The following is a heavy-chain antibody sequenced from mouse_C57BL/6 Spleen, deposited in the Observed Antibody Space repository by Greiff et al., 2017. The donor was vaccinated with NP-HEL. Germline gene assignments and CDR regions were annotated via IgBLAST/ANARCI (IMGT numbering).Heavy chain of an antibody. CDR1: GYTFTDYY. D-gene: IGHD2-4*01. CDR2: INPNNGGT. V-gene: IGHV1-26*01. CDR3: ARSVDYDWFAY. J-gene: IGHJ3*01. Sequence: EVQLQQSGPELVKPGASVKISCKASGYTFTDYYMNWVKQSHGKSLEWIGDINPNNGGTSYNQKFKGKATLTVDKSSSTAYMELRSLTSEDSAVYYCARSVDYDWFAYWGQGTLVTVSA.